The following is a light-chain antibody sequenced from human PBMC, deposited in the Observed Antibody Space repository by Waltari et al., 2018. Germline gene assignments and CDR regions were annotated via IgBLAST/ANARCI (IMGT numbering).Light chain of an antibody. CDR1: QSVGGT. J-gene: IGKJ1*01. CDR2: GAS. V-gene: IGKV3-20*01. Sequence: EIVLTQSQGTLSLSPGERATLSCRASQSVGGTLAWYRQKPGQAPRLLMYGASIRAPGTPDRFSGTGSGTDFSLTISRLEPEDFAVYYCQHYVRLPATFGQGTKVEIK. CDR3: QHYVRLPAT.